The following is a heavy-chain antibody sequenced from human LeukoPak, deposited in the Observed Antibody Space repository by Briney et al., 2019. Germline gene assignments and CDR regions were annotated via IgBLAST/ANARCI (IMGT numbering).Heavy chain of an antibody. J-gene: IGHJ4*02. D-gene: IGHD3-22*01. CDR3: AREGYYYDSSGD. Sequence: GGSLRLSCAASGFTFSSYAMHWVRQAPGKGLEYVSAISSNGGSTYYANSVKGRFTISRDNSKNTLYLQMNSLRAEDTAVYYCAREGYYYDSSGDWGQGTLVTVSS. CDR2: ISSNGGST. CDR1: GFTFSSYA. V-gene: IGHV3-64*01.